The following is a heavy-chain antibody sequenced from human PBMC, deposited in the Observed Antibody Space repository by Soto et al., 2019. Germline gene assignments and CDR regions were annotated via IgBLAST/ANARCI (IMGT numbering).Heavy chain of an antibody. CDR3: AKDFYGSGSSIDY. CDR1: GFTFSSYG. V-gene: IGHV3-30*18. Sequence: QVQLVESGGGVVQPGRSLRLSCAASGFTFSSYGMHWVRQAPGKGLEWVAVISYDGSNKYYADSVKGRFTISRDNSKNTLYLQMNSLRAEGTAVYYCAKDFYGSGSSIDYWVQGTLVTVSS. J-gene: IGHJ4*02. CDR2: ISYDGSNK. D-gene: IGHD3-10*01.